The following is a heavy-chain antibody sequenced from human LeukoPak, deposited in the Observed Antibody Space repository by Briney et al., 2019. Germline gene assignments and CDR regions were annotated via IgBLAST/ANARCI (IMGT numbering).Heavy chain of an antibody. CDR2: ISYTGST. J-gene: IGHJ4*02. V-gene: IGHV4-59*08. D-gene: IGHD3-22*01. CDR1: GVSFTSHF. Sequence: SETLSLTCTVSGVSFTSHFWTWIRQSPGTGLEWIGYISYTGSTNYNPSLKSRVTISVDTSKNQFSLKVSPVTAADTAVYYCARFKGDGSGYYYDYWGQGTLVTVFS. CDR3: ARFKGDGSGYYYDY.